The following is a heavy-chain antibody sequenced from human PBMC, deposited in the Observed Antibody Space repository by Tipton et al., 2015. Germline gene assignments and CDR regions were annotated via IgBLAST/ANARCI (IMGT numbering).Heavy chain of an antibody. CDR1: GFTFSTYT. CDR2: ISSGTNTV. V-gene: IGHV3-48*02. D-gene: IGHD2-21*02. Sequence: QLVQSGGGVVQPGRSLRLSCAASGFTFSTYTMNWVRQAPGKGLEWIAYISSGTNTVDYADSVKGRFTISRDNAQNSVYLQLNNLRDEDTAVYYCAREGAFCISGVCYKRYYSDYWGQGTLVSVSS. J-gene: IGHJ4*02. CDR3: AREGAFCISGVCYKRYYSDY.